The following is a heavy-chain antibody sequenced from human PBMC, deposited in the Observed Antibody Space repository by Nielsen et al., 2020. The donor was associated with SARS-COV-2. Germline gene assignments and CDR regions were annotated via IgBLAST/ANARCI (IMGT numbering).Heavy chain of an antibody. D-gene: IGHD1-14*01. V-gene: IGHV1-18*01. CDR1: GGTFISYA. J-gene: IGHJ4*02. Sequence: ASVQVSCKASGGTFISYATSRVRQPPGQGLEWMGWIRVHSGDANYAQNLQGRVTMTTDTSTNTAYMELRSLTSDDTAVYYCAREGFGGGTTDYWGQGTLVTVSS. CDR3: AREGFGGGTTDY. CDR2: IRVHSGDA.